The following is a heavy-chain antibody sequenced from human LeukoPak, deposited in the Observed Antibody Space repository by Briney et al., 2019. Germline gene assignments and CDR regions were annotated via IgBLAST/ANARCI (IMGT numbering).Heavy chain of an antibody. CDR3: ARASYYYDSSGYYKY. CDR2: ISGDGTTT. Sequence: PGGSLRLSCAASGFTFNTYWMHWVRQAPGNGLAWVSRISGDGTTTAYADSVRGRLTISRDNAKNTLYLQMNSLRAEDTAVYYCARASYYYDSSGYYKYWGQGTLVTVSS. D-gene: IGHD3-22*01. J-gene: IGHJ4*02. CDR1: GFTFNTYW. V-gene: IGHV3-74*01.